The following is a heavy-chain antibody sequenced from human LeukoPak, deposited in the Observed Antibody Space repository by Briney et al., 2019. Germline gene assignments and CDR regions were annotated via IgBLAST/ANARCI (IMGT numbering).Heavy chain of an antibody. CDR2: IYYSGST. CDR1: GGSISSYY. CDR3: AREYCSSTSCYLFDY. V-gene: IGHV4-59*12. J-gene: IGHJ4*02. Sequence: SETLSLTCTVSGGSISSYYWSWIRQPPGKGLEWIGYIYYSGSTNYNPSLKSRVTMSVDTSKNQFSLKLSSVTAADTAVYYCAREYCSSTSCYLFDYWGQGTLVTVSS. D-gene: IGHD2-2*01.